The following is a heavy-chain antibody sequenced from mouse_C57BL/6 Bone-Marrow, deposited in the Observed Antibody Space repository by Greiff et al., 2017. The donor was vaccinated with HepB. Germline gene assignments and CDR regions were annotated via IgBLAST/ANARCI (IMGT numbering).Heavy chain of an antibody. CDR3: TRPYYDYDKVFAY. J-gene: IGHJ3*01. CDR1: GFTFSDAW. CDR2: IRNKANNHAT. V-gene: IGHV6-6*01. D-gene: IGHD2-4*01. Sequence: EVKLVESGGGLVQPGGSMKLSCAASGFTFSDAWMDWVRQSPEKGLEWVAEIRNKANNHATYYAESVKGRFTISRDDSKSSVYLQMNSLRAEDTGIYYCTRPYYDYDKVFAYWGQGTLVTVSA.